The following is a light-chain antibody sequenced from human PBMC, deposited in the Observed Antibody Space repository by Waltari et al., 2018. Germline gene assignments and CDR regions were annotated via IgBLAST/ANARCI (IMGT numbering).Light chain of an antibody. CDR1: SSDVGDYNY. J-gene: IGLJ3*02. CDR2: DVT. CDR3: CSYAGSHTWV. V-gene: IGLV2-11*01. Sequence: QSALTQPRSVSGSPGQSVTISCTGTSSDVGDYNYVSWYQHHPGKAPQLMIYDVTKRPSGVPDRFSGSKSGNTASLTISGLQAEDEADHYCCSYAGSHTWVFGGGTKLTVL.